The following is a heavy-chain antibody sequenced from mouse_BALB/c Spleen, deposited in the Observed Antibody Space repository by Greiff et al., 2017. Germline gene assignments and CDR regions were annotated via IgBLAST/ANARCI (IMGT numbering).Heavy chain of an antibody. V-gene: IGHV3-8*02. Sequence: EVQLVESGPSLVKPSQTLSLTCSVTGDSITSGYWNWIRKFPGNKLEYMGYISYSGSTYYNPSLKSRISITRDTSKNQYYLQLNSVTTEDTATYYCARWHYDYDEAMDYWGQGTSVTVSS. CDR2: ISYSGST. CDR3: ARWHYDYDEAMDY. CDR1: GDSITSGY. J-gene: IGHJ4*01. D-gene: IGHD2-4*01.